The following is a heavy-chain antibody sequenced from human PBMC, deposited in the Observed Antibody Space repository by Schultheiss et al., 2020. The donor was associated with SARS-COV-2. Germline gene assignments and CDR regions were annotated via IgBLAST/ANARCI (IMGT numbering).Heavy chain of an antibody. CDR2: IYPGDSET. CDR3: ARPRSGFDYGSIDY. J-gene: IGHJ4*02. Sequence: GESLKISCKGSGYSFTTYWIGWVRQTPGKGLEWMGIIYPGDSETRYSPSFEGQVTISVDKSITTAYLQWASLKASDTAMYYCARPRSGFDYGSIDYWGQGTLVTVSS. V-gene: IGHV5-51*01. D-gene: IGHD3-10*01. CDR1: GYSFTTYW.